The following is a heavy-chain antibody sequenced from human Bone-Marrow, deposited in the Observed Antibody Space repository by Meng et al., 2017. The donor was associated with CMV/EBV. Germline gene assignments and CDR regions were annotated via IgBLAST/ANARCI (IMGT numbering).Heavy chain of an antibody. Sequence: GESLKISCGGSGFTFSAYDMSWVRQAPGAGLEWVSSVSSGSSSIYYADSVKGRFTISRDNAKNLVFLQMHSLRVEDTAVYYCARDRDYDFWSGSTYYYYGMDVWGQGTTVTVSS. D-gene: IGHD3-3*01. CDR2: VSSGSSSI. V-gene: IGHV3-21*01. CDR3: ARDRDYDFWSGSTYYYYGMDV. CDR1: GFTFSAYD. J-gene: IGHJ6*02.